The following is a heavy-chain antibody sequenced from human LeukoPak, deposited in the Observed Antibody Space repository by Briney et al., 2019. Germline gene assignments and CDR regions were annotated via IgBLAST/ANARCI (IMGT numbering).Heavy chain of an antibody. CDR2: IIPIFGTA. J-gene: IGHJ5*02. Sequence: SVKVSCRASGGTFSSYAISWVRQAPGQGLEWMGGIIPIFGTANYAQKFQGRVTITADESTSTAYMELSSLRSEDTAVYYCARGRGEMIVIGRNWFDPWGQGTLVTVSS. CDR3: ARGRGEMIVIGRNWFDP. V-gene: IGHV1-69*01. D-gene: IGHD3-22*01. CDR1: GGTFSSYA.